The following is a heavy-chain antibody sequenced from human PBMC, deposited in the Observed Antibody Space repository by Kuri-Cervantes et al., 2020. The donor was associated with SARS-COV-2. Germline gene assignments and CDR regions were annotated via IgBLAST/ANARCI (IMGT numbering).Heavy chain of an antibody. Sequence: GESLKISCAASGLTFSSYAMHWVRQAPGKGLEWVALISYDGSNKYYADSAKGRFTISRDNSKNTLFLQMNSLRPEDTAVYYCAKDQNGIVVVIAAVDYWGQGTLVTVSS. V-gene: IGHV3-30*18. CDR2: ISYDGSNK. D-gene: IGHD2-15*01. CDR3: AKDQNGIVVVIAAVDY. J-gene: IGHJ4*02. CDR1: GLTFSSYA.